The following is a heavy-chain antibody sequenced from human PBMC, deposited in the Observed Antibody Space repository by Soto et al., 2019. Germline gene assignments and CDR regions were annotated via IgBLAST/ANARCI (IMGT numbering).Heavy chain of an antibody. CDR3: ARDRALRGFDY. J-gene: IGHJ4*02. V-gene: IGHV1-69*18. D-gene: IGHD3-10*01. CDR2: VLPVFGTT. Sequence: QVQLVQSGAEVKKPVSSVKVSCKASGGTFTSNAISWVRQAPGQGLEWMGTVLPVFGTTNYAPKFRGRLTITADDSSSTAYMELRSLKSEDTAVYYCARDRALRGFDYWGQGTLVTVPS. CDR1: GGTFTSNA.